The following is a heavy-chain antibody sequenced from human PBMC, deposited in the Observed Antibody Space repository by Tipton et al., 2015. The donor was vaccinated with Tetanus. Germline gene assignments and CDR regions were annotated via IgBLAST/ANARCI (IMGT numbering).Heavy chain of an antibody. CDR1: GGSISSDGAY. V-gene: IGHV4-31*03. J-gene: IGHJ5*02. CDR3: ARALKQGANWFDP. CDR2: IYSSGTT. Sequence: TLSLTCTVSGGSISSDGAYWSWIRQHPGEGLEWIGRIYSSGTTNYDPSLRGRVTMSIDTSKNRFSLKLDSVTAADTAIYYCARALKQGANWFDPWGQGTLVTVSS. D-gene: IGHD3-16*01.